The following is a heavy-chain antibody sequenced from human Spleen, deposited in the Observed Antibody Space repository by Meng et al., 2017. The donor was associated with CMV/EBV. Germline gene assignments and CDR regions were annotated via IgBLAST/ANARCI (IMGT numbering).Heavy chain of an antibody. V-gene: IGHV1-2*02. D-gene: IGHD7-27*01. CDR3: ARDNNWGPDY. CDR2: IHPHRGDT. CDR1: GYTFTAHY. Sequence: ASVKVSCKASGYTFTAHYFHWVRQAPGQGLEWMGCIHPHRGDTNYAQQFQGRVTLTRDTSINTGNMELTSLTSDDTAVYYFARDNNWGPDYWGQGTLVTVSS. J-gene: IGHJ4*02.